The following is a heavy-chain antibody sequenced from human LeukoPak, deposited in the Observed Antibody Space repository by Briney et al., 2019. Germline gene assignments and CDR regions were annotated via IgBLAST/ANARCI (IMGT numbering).Heavy chain of an antibody. J-gene: IGHJ6*03. V-gene: IGHV4-38-2*02. CDR3: ARLTYYYDSSGYYTYYYYYYMDV. D-gene: IGHD3-22*01. CDR1: GYSISSGYY. CDR2: INHSGST. Sequence: SETLSLTCTVSGYSISSGYYWGWIRQPPGKGLEWIGEINHSGSTNYNPSLKSRVTISVDTSKNQFSLKLSSVTAADTAVYYCARLTYYYDSSGYYTYYYYYYMDVWGKGTTVTISS.